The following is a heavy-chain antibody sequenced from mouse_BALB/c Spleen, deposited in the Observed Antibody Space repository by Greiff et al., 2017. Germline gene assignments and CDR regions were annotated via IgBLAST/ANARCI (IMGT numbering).Heavy chain of an antibody. CDR2: ISSGGSYT. CDR3: ARQGDYDVVHFDY. D-gene: IGHD2-4*01. J-gene: IGHJ2*01. V-gene: IGHV5-6*01. Sequence: EVQLVESGGDLVKPGGSLKLSCAASGFTFSSYGMSWVRQSPEKRLEWVAEISSGGSYTYYPDSVKGRFTISRDNAKNTLYLQMSSLRSEDTAMYYCARQGDYDVVHFDYWGQGTTPTVSS. CDR1: GFTFSSYG.